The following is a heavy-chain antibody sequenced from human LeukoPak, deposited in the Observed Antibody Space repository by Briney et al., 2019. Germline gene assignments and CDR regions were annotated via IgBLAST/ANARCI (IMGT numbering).Heavy chain of an antibody. J-gene: IGHJ4*02. CDR3: ARLSDSINRFGFDS. Sequence: PGGSLRLSCAASGFTFSNYWMSWVRQAPGKGLEWVANIKRDGGEAYYVDSVKGRFTISRDNSKNSLYLQMNSLRAEDTAVYYCARLSDSINRFGFDSWGQGSLVTVSS. D-gene: IGHD3-22*01. CDR1: GFTFSNYW. CDR2: IKRDGGEA. V-gene: IGHV3-7*01.